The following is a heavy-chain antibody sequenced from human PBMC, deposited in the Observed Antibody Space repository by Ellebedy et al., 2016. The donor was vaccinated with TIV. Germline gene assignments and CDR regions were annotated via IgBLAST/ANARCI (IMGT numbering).Heavy chain of an antibody. J-gene: IGHJ6*02. V-gene: IGHV3-48*02. CDR2: ISSRSSTI. CDR3: TLNWNDSPVGGMDV. CDR1: GFSINSYS. Sequence: PGGSLRLSCVASGFSINSYSMNWVRQAPGKGLEWVSYISSRSSTIYYADSVKGRLTTSRDNGKNSLYLQMKSLRDEDTGVYFCTLNWNDSPVGGMDVWGQGTTVTVSS. D-gene: IGHD1-1*01.